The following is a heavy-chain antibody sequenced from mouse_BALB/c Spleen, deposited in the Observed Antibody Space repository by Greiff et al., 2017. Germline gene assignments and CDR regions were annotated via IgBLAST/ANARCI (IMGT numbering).Heavy chain of an antibody. V-gene: IGHV5-6-2*01. CDR3: ARRRLGLYAMDY. Sequence: EVMLVESGGGLVKLGGSLKLSCAASGFTFSSYYMSWVRQTPEKRLELVAAINSNGGSTYYPDTVKGRFTISRDNAKNTLYLQMSSLKSEDTALYYCARRRLGLYAMDYWGQGTSVTVSS. CDR1: GFTFSSYY. D-gene: IGHD4-1*01. J-gene: IGHJ4*01. CDR2: INSNGGST.